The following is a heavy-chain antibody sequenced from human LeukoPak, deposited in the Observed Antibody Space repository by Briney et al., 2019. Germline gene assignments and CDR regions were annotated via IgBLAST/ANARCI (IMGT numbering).Heavy chain of an antibody. D-gene: IGHD3-3*01. CDR1: GFIVSSNY. CDR2: IYSGGST. V-gene: IGHV3-53*04. CDR3: ARDRFSAPGFYGMDV. Sequence: GGSLRLSCAASGFIVSSNYMSWVRQAPGKGLEWVSVIYSGGSTYYADSVKGRFTISRHNSKNTLYLQMNSLRAKDTAVYYCARDRFSAPGFYGMDVWGQGTTVTVSS. J-gene: IGHJ6*02.